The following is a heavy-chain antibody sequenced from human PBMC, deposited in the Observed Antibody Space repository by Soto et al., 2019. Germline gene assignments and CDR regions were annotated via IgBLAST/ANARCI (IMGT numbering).Heavy chain of an antibody. CDR1: GFTFSTYW. V-gene: IGHV3-74*01. D-gene: IGHD1-26*01. Sequence: GGSLRLSCAASGFTFSTYWMHWVRQAPGKGLVWVSRIISDESSTIYADFVKGRFTISRDNAKNTLYLQMNSLRAEDTAVYYCAREVGATYWGQGTLVTVSS. J-gene: IGHJ4*02. CDR2: IISDESST. CDR3: AREVGATY.